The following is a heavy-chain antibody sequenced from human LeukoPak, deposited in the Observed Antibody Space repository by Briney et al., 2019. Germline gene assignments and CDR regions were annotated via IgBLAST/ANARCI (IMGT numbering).Heavy chain of an antibody. CDR1: GYTFTGYY. Sequence: ASVKVSCKASGYTFTGYYMHWVRQAPGQGLEWMGRINPNSGGTNYARKFQGRVTMTRDTSISTAYMELSRLRSDDTAVYYCARDSDVLRYFDWSRHFDYWGQGTLVTVSS. V-gene: IGHV1-2*06. CDR2: INPNSGGT. D-gene: IGHD3-9*01. CDR3: ARDSDVLRYFDWSRHFDY. J-gene: IGHJ4*02.